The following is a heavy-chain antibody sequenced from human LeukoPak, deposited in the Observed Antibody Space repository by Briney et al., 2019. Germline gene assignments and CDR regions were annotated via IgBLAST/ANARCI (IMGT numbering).Heavy chain of an antibody. Sequence: PGGSLRLSCVASGFSLGDYAMSWVRQAPGKGLEWVSGIGGSGGSTYYADSVKGRFTISRDNSKNTLYLQMNSLRVEDTAVYYCAKDTAMVRGVMIDYWGQGTLVTVSS. CDR3: AKDTAMVRGVMIDY. CDR1: GFSLGDYA. J-gene: IGHJ4*02. V-gene: IGHV3-23*01. CDR2: IGGSGGST. D-gene: IGHD3-10*01.